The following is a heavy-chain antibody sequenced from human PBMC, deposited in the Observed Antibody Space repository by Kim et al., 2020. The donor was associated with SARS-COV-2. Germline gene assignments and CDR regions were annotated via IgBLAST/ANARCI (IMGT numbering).Heavy chain of an antibody. CDR1: GGSFSGYY. D-gene: IGHD6-13*01. CDR3: ARGRSYSSSWYVTPRYYYYGMDV. Sequence: SETLSLTCAVYGGSFSGYYWSWIRQPPGKGLEWIGEINHSGSTNYNPSLKSRVTISVDTSKNQFSLKLSSVTAADTAVYYCARGRSYSSSWYVTPRYYYYGMDVWGQGTTVTVSS. V-gene: IGHV4-34*01. CDR2: INHSGST. J-gene: IGHJ6*02.